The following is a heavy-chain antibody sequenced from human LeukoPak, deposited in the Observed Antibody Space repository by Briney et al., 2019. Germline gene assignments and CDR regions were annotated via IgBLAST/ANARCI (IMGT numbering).Heavy chain of an antibody. V-gene: IGHV4-4*09. CDR1: GGSISSYY. J-gene: IGHJ5*02. D-gene: IGHD3-3*01. Sequence: SETLSLTCTVSGGSISSYYWSWIRQPPGKGLEWIGYIYTSGSTNYNPSLKSRVTISVDTSKNQFSLKLSSVTAADTAVYYCARGGNIWSGLSGRNWFDPWGQGTLVTVSS. CDR2: IYTSGST. CDR3: ARGGNIWSGLSGRNWFDP.